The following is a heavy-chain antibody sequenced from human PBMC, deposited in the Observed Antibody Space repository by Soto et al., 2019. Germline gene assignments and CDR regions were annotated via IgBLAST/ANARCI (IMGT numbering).Heavy chain of an antibody. CDR2: IYHSGST. D-gene: IGHD3-10*01. Sequence: QVQLQESGPGLVKPSGTLSLTCAVSGASISSSNWWTWVRQPPGKGLEWIGEIYHSGSTNYNPSLMSRVTISLDKSKNHFPLRLSSVTAADTAVYYCATSRGSGRLDNWGQGTLVTVSS. V-gene: IGHV4-4*02. J-gene: IGHJ4*02. CDR3: ATSRGSGRLDN. CDR1: GASISSSNW.